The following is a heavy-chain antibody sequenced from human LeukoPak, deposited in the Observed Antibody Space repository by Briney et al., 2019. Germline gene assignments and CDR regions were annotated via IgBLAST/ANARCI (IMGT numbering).Heavy chain of an antibody. D-gene: IGHD3-3*01. CDR3: VKDSNYDFWSGYYKGFDN. CDR1: GFTFDDYG. V-gene: IGHV3-20*04. Sequence: GGSLRLSCAASGFTSGFTFDDYGMNWVRQVPGKGLEWVSGISRDGGRTGYADSVQGRYTISRDNSRNSLHLQMNSLRVEDTAFYYCVKDSNYDFWSGYYKGFDNWGQGTLVTVSS. CDR2: ISRDGGRT. J-gene: IGHJ4*02.